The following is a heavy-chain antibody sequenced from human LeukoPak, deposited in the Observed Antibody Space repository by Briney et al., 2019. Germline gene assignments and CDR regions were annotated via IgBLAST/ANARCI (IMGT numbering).Heavy chain of an antibody. D-gene: IGHD2-2*01. CDR3: ASSIVYCSSTSCYFN. V-gene: IGHV1-2*02. J-gene: IGHJ4*02. CDR1: GYTFTGYY. Sequence: GASVKVSCKASGYTFTGYYMHWVRQAPGQGLEWMGWINPNSGGTNYAQKFQGRVTMTRDTSINTAYMELNRLRSDDTAVYYCASSIVYCSSTSCYFNWGQGTLVTVSS. CDR2: INPNSGGT.